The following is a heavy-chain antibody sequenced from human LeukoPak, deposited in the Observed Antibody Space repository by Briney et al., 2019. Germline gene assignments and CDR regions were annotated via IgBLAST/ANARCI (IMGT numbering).Heavy chain of an antibody. Sequence: PSETLSLTCTVSGDSISGYYWSWIRQPPGKGLEWIGEINHSGSTNYNPSLKSRVTISVDTSKNQFSLKLSSVTAADTAVYYCASDYCSSTSCSFDYWGQGTLVTVSS. J-gene: IGHJ4*02. CDR3: ASDYCSSTSCSFDY. V-gene: IGHV4-34*01. D-gene: IGHD2-2*01. CDR2: INHSGST. CDR1: GDSISGYY.